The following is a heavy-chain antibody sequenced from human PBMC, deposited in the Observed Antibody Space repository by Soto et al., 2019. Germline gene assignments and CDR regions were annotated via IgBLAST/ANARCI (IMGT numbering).Heavy chain of an antibody. CDR3: ARRGQTAVYYYYGMDV. CDR2: IYPGDSDT. Sequence: KISCKGSGFSFTNYWIGWVRQMPGKGLEWMGLIYPGDSDTRYSSSFQGQVTISADKSISTAYLQWSSLKASDTAMYYCARRGQTAVYYYYGMDVWGQGTTVTVSS. V-gene: IGHV5-51*01. CDR1: GFSFTNYW. J-gene: IGHJ6*02.